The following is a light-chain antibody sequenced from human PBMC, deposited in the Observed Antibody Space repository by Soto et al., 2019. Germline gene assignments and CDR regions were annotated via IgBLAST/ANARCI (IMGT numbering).Light chain of an antibody. V-gene: IGKV3-20*01. J-gene: IGKJ3*01. CDR1: RPVSINA. CDR2: GAS. Sequence: VVLTQSPATLSLSPGDPATLSCRASRPVSINAFAWYQQKPGRTPTLLIYGASTRATGNPDRFSDTGSGTDFSLTISSVEPEDFAVYYCQHYGASPFTFGPGTIVEI. CDR3: QHYGASPFT.